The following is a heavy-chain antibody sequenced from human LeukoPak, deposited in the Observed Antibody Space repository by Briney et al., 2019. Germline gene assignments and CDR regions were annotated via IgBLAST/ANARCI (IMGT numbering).Heavy chain of an antibody. CDR1: GGTFSSYS. Sequence: ASVKVSCKACGGTFSSYSITGVRQAPGQALEGMGWISAYNGNTYYAQKLQGRVTMTTDTSTSTAYMELRSLRSDDTAVYYCARDRRYYDSSDYYRGFDYWGQGTLVTVSS. V-gene: IGHV1-18*01. D-gene: IGHD3-22*01. J-gene: IGHJ4*02. CDR2: ISAYNGNT. CDR3: ARDRRYYDSSDYYRGFDY.